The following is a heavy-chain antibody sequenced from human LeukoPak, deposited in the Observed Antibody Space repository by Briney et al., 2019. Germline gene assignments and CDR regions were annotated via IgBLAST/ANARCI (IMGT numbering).Heavy chain of an antibody. CDR3: AKSPSLQAFDI. CDR1: GLTFSNYR. Sequence: GGSLRLSCVGSGLTFSNYRMSWVRQAPGKGLECVSTISADGGSTYYPDSVKGRFTISRDNSKNTLYLQMNSLRAEDTAVYYCAKSPSLQAFDIWGQGTMVTVSS. V-gene: IGHV3-23*01. J-gene: IGHJ3*02. CDR2: ISADGGST.